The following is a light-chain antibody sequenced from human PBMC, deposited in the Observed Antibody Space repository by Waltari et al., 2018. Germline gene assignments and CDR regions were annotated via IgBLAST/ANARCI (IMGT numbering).Light chain of an antibody. CDR3: QQYYSTPPT. V-gene: IGKV4-1*01. Sequence: DIVMTQSPDSLAVSLGERATINCKSSQSVLYNSNNRNYLAWYQQKPGQPPKLLIYRASTRESGVPDRLSGGGSGTDFTLTISSLQAEDVAVYYCQQYYSTPPTFGQGTKVEIK. J-gene: IGKJ1*01. CDR1: QSVLYNSNNRNY. CDR2: RAS.